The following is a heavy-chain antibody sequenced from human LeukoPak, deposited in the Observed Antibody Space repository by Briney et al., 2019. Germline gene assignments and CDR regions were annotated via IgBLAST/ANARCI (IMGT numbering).Heavy chain of an antibody. J-gene: IGHJ5*02. CDR1: GGSISTYY. V-gene: IGHV4-59*12. Sequence: SETLSLTCTVSGGSISTYYWSWIRQPPGKGLEWIGYIYYSGSTTYNPSLKSRVTISVDTSKNQFSLKLSSVTAADTAVYYCARVLRNWFDPWGQGTLVTVSS. CDR3: ARVLRNWFDP. CDR2: IYYSGST.